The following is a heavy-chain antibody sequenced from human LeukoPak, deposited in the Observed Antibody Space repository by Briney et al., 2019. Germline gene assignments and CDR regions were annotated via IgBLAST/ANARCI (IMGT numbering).Heavy chain of an antibody. Sequence: SGGSRRPSVPASGFTSSSFTMNWVRQPPGKGLEWVASISSSGSYIYYADSLKGRFTISRDNAKNSLYLQMNSLRAEDTAVYYCARPAGTGDFDYWGQGALVTVSS. CDR3: ARPAGTGDFDY. D-gene: IGHD6-13*01. CDR2: ISSSGSYI. V-gene: IGHV3-21*01. J-gene: IGHJ4*02. CDR1: GFTSSSFT.